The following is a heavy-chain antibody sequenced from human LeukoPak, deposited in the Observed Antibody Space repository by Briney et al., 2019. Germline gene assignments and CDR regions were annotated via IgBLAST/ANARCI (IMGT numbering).Heavy chain of an antibody. CDR1: GFTFSSYS. D-gene: IGHD1-26*01. Sequence: GGSLRLSCAASGFTFSSYSMNWVRQAPGKGLEWVSSISGSSSYIYYADSVKGRFTISRDNAKNSLYLQMNSLGAEDTAVYYCARGGVGATDLDYWGQGTLVTVSS. CDR3: ARGGVGATDLDY. CDR2: ISGSSSYI. V-gene: IGHV3-21*01. J-gene: IGHJ4*02.